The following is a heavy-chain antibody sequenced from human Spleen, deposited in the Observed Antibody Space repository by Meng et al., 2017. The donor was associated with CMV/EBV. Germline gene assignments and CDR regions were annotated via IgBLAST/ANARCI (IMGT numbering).Heavy chain of an antibody. CDR1: GFKFDDYG. Sequence: AASGFKFDDYGMSWVRQPPGKGLEWVGRIKSKTDGGTTDYAAPVKGRFTISRDDSKNTLYLQMNSLKTEDTAVYYCTTDGYQLLFDYWGQGTLVTVSS. D-gene: IGHD2-2*01. CDR3: TTDGYQLLFDY. V-gene: IGHV3-15*01. CDR2: IKSKTDGGTT. J-gene: IGHJ4*02.